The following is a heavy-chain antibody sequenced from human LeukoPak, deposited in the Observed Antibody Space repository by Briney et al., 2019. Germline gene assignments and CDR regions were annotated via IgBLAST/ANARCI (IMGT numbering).Heavy chain of an antibody. J-gene: IGHJ6*03. Sequence: GGSLRLSCAASGFTFSAYGMSWVRQSPRKGLEWVSGVSGADGATYYADSVKGRFTISRDNSKSTLYLQMNNLRAEDTAVYYCAKHWSYCSTTSCFFNYYYYYMDVWGKGTTVTVSS. CDR2: VSGADGAT. V-gene: IGHV3-23*01. D-gene: IGHD2-2*01. CDR1: GFTFSAYG. CDR3: AKHWSYCSTTSCFFNYYYYYMDV.